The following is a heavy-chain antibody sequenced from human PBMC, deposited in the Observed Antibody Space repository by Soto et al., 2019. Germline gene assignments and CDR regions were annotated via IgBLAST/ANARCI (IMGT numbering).Heavy chain of an antibody. D-gene: IGHD2-15*01. Sequence: QVQLVQSGAEVKKPGSSVKVSCKASGGTFSSYAISWERQAPGQGLEWMGGIIPIFGTANYAQKFQGRVTITADESTSTAYMELSSLRSEDTAVYYCARDRGLGYCSGGSCYRADYYGMDVWGQGTTVTVSS. CDR2: IIPIFGTA. CDR1: GGTFSSYA. J-gene: IGHJ6*02. CDR3: ARDRGLGYCSGGSCYRADYYGMDV. V-gene: IGHV1-69*01.